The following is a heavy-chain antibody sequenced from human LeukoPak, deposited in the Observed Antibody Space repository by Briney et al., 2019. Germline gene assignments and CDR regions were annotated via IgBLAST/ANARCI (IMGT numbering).Heavy chain of an antibody. V-gene: IGHV3-30-3*01. Sequence: GGSLRLSCAACGFTFGDYTMDWVRQAPGKGLEWVAVISFDGTTKYYADSVKGRFTISRDNSKNTLFLLMNSLRAEDTAVYYCAREGLYSISPHFDYWGQGTLVTVSS. J-gene: IGHJ4*02. D-gene: IGHD6-13*01. CDR2: ISFDGTTK. CDR3: AREGLYSISPHFDY. CDR1: GFTFGDYT.